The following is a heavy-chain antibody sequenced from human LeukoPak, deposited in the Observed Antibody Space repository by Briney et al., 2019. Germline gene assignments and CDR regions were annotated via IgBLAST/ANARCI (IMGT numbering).Heavy chain of an antibody. Sequence: PGGSLRLSCAASGFTVSSNYMSWVRQAPGKGLEWVSVIYGGGSTYYADSVKGRFTISRDYSKNTLYLQMNSLRAEDTAVYYCARDAPYCGGDCLTWGQGTLVTVSS. CDR1: GFTVSSNY. CDR2: IYGGGST. J-gene: IGHJ5*02. D-gene: IGHD2-21*02. V-gene: IGHV3-53*01. CDR3: ARDAPYCGGDCLT.